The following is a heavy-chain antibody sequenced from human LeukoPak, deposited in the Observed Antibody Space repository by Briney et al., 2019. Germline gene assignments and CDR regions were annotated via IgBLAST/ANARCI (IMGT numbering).Heavy chain of an antibody. D-gene: IGHD1-1*01. V-gene: IGHV4-59*01. CDR3: ARATWDPDYYYYYYMDV. J-gene: IGHJ6*03. CDR2: IYYSGST. Sequence: PSETLSLTCTVSGGSISSYYWSWIRQPPGKGLEWIGYIYYSGSTNYNPSLESRVAISVDTSKNQFSLKLSSVTAADTAVYYCARATWDPDYYYYYYMDVWGKGTTVTVSS. CDR1: GGSISSYY.